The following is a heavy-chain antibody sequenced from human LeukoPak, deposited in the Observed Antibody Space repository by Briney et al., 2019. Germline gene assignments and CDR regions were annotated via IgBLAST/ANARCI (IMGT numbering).Heavy chain of an antibody. CDR3: AREIYDSSGYSYAFDI. CDR1: GGSISSGSYY. Sequence: SETLSLTCTVSGGSISSGSYYWSWIRQPAGKGLEWIGRIYTSGSTNYNPSLKSRVTMSVDTSKNQFSLKLSSVTAADTAVYYCAREIYDSSGYSYAFDIWGQGTMVTVSS. J-gene: IGHJ3*02. V-gene: IGHV4-61*02. CDR2: IYTSGST. D-gene: IGHD3-22*01.